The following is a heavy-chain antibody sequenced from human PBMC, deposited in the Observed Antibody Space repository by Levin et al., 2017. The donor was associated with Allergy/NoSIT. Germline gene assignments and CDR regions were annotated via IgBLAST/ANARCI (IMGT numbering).Heavy chain of an antibody. CDR3: ARTMSYSSSSQYFQY. D-gene: IGHD6-6*01. CDR1: GGSVTNGDYY. V-gene: IGHV4-61*08. J-gene: IGHJ1*01. CDR2: IYNSRNT. Sequence: SETLSLTCTVSGGSVTNGDYYWTWIRQSAGKGLEWIGYIYNSRNTYYNPSLKYRVTISVGSSNNQFSLKMTSVTAADTAIYYCARTMSYSSSSQYFQYWGQGTLVTVST.